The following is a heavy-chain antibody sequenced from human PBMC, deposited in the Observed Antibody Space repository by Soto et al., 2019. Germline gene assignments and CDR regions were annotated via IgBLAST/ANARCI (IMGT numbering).Heavy chain of an antibody. CDR1: GYTFTGYY. Sequence: ASVKVSCKASGYTFTGYYMHWVRQAPGQGLEWMGWINPNSGGTNYAQKFQGRVTMTRDTSISTAYMELSRLRSDDTAVYYCARPFLHIWFGESKGDAFDICRQGPMATVSS. D-gene: IGHD3-10*01. CDR2: INPNSGGT. V-gene: IGHV1-2*02. CDR3: ARPFLHIWFGESKGDAFDI. J-gene: IGHJ3*02.